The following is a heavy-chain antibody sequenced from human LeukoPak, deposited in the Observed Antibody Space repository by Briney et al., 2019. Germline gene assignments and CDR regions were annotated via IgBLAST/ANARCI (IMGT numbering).Heavy chain of an antibody. Sequence: PGGSLRLSCAASGFTFSGSDMNWVRQAPGKGLEWVSYTSSGGRIIYYADSVKGRFTISRDDTKNSLYLQMSSLRADDTAVYYCANRRNYASDYWGQGTLVTVSS. CDR3: ANRRNYASDY. V-gene: IGHV3-48*03. D-gene: IGHD1-14*01. CDR2: TSSGGRII. CDR1: GFTFSGSD. J-gene: IGHJ4*02.